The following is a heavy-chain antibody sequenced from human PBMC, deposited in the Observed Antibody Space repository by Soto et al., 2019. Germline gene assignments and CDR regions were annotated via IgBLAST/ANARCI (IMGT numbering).Heavy chain of an antibody. J-gene: IGHJ6*02. CDR3: AREAYSSSWALYGMDV. V-gene: IGHV6-1*01. CDR1: GDSVSSNSAA. D-gene: IGHD6-13*01. Sequence: QVQLQQSGPGLVKPSQTLSLTCAISGDSVSSNSAAWNWIRQSPSRGLEWLGSTYYRSRWYNDYAVSVKSRITINPDTSKNQFSLQLNSVTPEDTAVYYCAREAYSSSWALYGMDVWGQGTTVTVSS. CDR2: TYYRSRWYN.